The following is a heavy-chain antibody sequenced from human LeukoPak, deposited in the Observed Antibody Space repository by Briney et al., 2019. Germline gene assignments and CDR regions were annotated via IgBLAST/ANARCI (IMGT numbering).Heavy chain of an antibody. CDR1: GGSFSGYY. CDR3: ARAVRSYGYYYYYGMDV. J-gene: IGHJ6*02. Sequence: SETLSLTCAVYGGSFSGYYWSWIRQPPGKGLEWIGEINHSGSTNYNPSLKSRVTISVDTSKNQFSLKLSSVTAADTSVYYCARAVRSYGYYYYYGMDVWGQGTTVTVS. CDR2: INHSGST. V-gene: IGHV4-34*01. D-gene: IGHD5-18*01.